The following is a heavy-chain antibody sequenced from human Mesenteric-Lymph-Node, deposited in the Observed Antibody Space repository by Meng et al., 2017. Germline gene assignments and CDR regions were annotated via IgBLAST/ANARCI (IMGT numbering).Heavy chain of an antibody. V-gene: IGHV3-7*01. Sequence: GESLKISCAASGFTFRSYWMSWVRQAPGKGLEWVANITPGGSEKYYVNSVKGRFTISRDNAKNLLYLQVNSLRVEDTAVYYCARDPEYGAFDVWGQGTMVTVSS. CDR3: ARDPEYGAFDV. CDR1: GFTFRSYW. J-gene: IGHJ3*01. D-gene: IGHD1-14*01. CDR2: ITPGGSEK.